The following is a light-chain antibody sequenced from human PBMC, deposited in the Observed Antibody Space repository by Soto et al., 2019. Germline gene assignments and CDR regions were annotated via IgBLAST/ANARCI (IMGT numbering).Light chain of an antibody. CDR2: GAP. J-gene: IGKJ1*01. V-gene: IGKV3-15*01. CDR1: QSVSSN. Sequence: EIVMTQSPATLSVSPGERATLSCRASQSVSSNLAWYQQKPGQAPRLLIYGAPTRATGIPARFSGSGSGTEFTLTISSLQSEDFAVYYCQQYNNWPTFGKGTKVEIK. CDR3: QQYNNWPT.